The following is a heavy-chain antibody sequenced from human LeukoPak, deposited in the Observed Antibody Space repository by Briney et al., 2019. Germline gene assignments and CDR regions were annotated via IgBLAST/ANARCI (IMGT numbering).Heavy chain of an antibody. CDR1: GGSISSGSYY. D-gene: IGHD6-13*01. CDR3: ARDLWEAAARGDAFDI. V-gene: IGHV4-61*02. J-gene: IGHJ3*02. CDR2: IYTSGST. Sequence: SETLSLTCTVSGGSISSGSYYWSWIRQPAGKGLEWIRRIYTSGSTNYNPSLKSRVTMSVDTSKNQFSLKLSSVTAADTAVYYCARDLWEAAARGDAFDIWGQGTMVTVSS.